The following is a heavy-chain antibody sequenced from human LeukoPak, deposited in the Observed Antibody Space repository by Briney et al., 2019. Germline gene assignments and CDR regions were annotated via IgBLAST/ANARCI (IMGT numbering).Heavy chain of an antibody. CDR1: GFTFSSYG. V-gene: IGHV3-23*01. CDR2: ISGSGGST. D-gene: IGHD3-10*01. CDR3: AKDVYGSGSYYNGDY. J-gene: IGHJ4*02. Sequence: GGSQRLSCAASGFTFSSYGMSWIRQGPGKGLEWVSAISGSGGSTYYADSVKGRFTISRDNSKNTLYLQMNSLRAEDTAVYYCAKDVYGSGSYYNGDYWGQGTLVTVSS.